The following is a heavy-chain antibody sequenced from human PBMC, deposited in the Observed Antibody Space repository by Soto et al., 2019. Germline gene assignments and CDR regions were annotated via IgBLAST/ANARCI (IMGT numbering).Heavy chain of an antibody. Sequence: SVKVSCKASGYTFTGYYMHWVRQAPGQGLEWMGWINPNSGGTNYAQKFQGRVTMTRDTSISTAYMELSRLRSDDTAVYYCARADTAMVNFDYWGQGTLVTVYS. J-gene: IGHJ4*02. V-gene: IGHV1-2*02. CDR3: ARADTAMVNFDY. D-gene: IGHD5-18*01. CDR2: INPNSGGT. CDR1: GYTFTGYY.